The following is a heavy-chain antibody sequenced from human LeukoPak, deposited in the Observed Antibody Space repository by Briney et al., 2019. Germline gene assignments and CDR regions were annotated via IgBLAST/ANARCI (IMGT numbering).Heavy chain of an antibody. V-gene: IGHV4-59*01. CDR2: IYYSGST. Sequence: SETLSLTCTVSGGSISSYYWSWIRQPPGKGLEWIGYIYYSGSTNYNPSLKSRVTISVDTSKNQFSLKLSSVTAADTAVYYCARVDSDILTGYSHAFDIWGQGTKVTVSS. CDR3: ARVDSDILTGYSHAFDI. CDR1: GGSISSYY. J-gene: IGHJ3*02. D-gene: IGHD3-9*01.